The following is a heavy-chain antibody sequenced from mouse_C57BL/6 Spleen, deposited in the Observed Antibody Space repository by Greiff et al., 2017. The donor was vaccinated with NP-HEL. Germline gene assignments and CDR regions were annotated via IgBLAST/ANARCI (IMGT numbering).Heavy chain of an antibody. CDR1: GFTFSSYG. V-gene: IGHV5-6*01. CDR3: ARHGGVTTYFDV. CDR2: ISSGGSYT. J-gene: IGHJ1*03. Sequence: EVKLMESGGDLVKPGGSLKLSCAASGFTFSSYGMSWVRQTPDKRLEWVATISSGGSYTYYPDSVKGRFTISRDNAKNTLYLQMSSLKSEDTAMYYCARHGGVTTYFDVWGTGTTVTVSS. D-gene: IGHD2-2*01.